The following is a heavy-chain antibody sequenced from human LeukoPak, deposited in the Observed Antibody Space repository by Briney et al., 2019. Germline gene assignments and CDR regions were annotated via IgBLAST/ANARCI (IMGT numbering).Heavy chain of an antibody. D-gene: IGHD3-10*01. CDR3: AREVPGGSYGSGSYPWFDP. CDR2: IYYSGST. J-gene: IGHJ5*02. CDR1: GGSISSYY. Sequence: SETLSLTCTASGGSISSYYWSWIRQPPGKGLEWIGYIYYSGSTNYNPSLKSRVTISVDTSKNQFSLKLSSVTAADTAVYYCAREVPGGSYGSGSYPWFDPWGQGTLVTVSS. V-gene: IGHV4-59*01.